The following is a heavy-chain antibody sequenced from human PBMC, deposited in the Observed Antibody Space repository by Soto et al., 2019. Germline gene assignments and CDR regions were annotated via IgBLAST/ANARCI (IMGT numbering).Heavy chain of an antibody. CDR3: ARQIRGGLLAAAGTSWFDP. CDR1: GGSISGSSYY. CDR2: IYYSGST. Sequence: SETLSLTCTVSGGSISGSSYYWGWIRQPPGKGLEWIGSIYYSGSTYYNPSLKSRVTISVDTSKNQFSLKLSSVTAADTAVYYCARQIRGGLLAAAGTSWFDPWGQGTLVTVPQ. D-gene: IGHD6-13*01. J-gene: IGHJ5*02. V-gene: IGHV4-39*01.